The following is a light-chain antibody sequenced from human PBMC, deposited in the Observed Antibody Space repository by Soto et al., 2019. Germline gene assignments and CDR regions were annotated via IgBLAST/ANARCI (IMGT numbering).Light chain of an antibody. CDR3: AAWDDSLNARV. J-gene: IGLJ1*01. CDR1: SSNIGSNT. Sequence: QSVRTQPPSASGTPGQRVTISCSGSSSNIGSNTVNWYQQVRGTAPNLLVFTNNQRPSGVPDRFSGSKSGTSASLAISGLQSEDEADYYCAAWDDSLNARVFGTGTKLTVL. V-gene: IGLV1-44*01. CDR2: TNN.